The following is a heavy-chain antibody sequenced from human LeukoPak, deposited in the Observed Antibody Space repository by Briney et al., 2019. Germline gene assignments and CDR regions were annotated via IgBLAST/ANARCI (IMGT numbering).Heavy chain of an antibody. J-gene: IGHJ4*02. CDR3: AKVLDSGFDY. D-gene: IGHD1-26*01. Sequence: GGSLRLSCAAYGFTFSSYSMNWVRQAPGKGLEWVAFIRYDGSNKYYADSVKGRFTISRDNSKNTLYLQMNSLRAEDTAVYYCAKVLDSGFDYWGQGTLVTVSS. V-gene: IGHV3-30*02. CDR1: GFTFSSYS. CDR2: IRYDGSNK.